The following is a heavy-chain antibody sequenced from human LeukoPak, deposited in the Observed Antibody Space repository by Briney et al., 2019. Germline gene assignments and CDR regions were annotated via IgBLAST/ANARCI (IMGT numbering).Heavy chain of an antibody. CDR1: GFTFSNYA. Sequence: GGSLRLSCAASGFTFSNYAMYWVRQAPGKGLEWVSAFSGSGGHIYYADSVKGRFTISRDNSKNTLYLQMNSLRAEDTAVYYCAKDSWDIVVVPDVMVDYWGQGTLVTVSS. CDR3: AKDSWDIVVVPDVMVDY. D-gene: IGHD2-2*01. V-gene: IGHV3-23*01. J-gene: IGHJ4*02. CDR2: FSGSGGHI.